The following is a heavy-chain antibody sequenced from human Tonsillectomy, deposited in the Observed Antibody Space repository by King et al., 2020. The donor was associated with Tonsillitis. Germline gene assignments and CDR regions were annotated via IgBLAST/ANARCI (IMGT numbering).Heavy chain of an antibody. CDR3: ARVMVFGSEAFDI. D-gene: IGHD3/OR15-3a*01. Sequence: QLVQSGAEVKKPGASVKVSCKASGHTFTSYNMHWVRQAPGQGLEWMGLINPTGGNTNYAQKFQGRVTMTRDTSTSTVYMELSSLRSEDTAVYYCARVMVFGSEAFDIWGQGTMVTVSS. CDR2: INPTGGNT. V-gene: IGHV1-46*03. J-gene: IGHJ3*02. CDR1: GHTFTSYN.